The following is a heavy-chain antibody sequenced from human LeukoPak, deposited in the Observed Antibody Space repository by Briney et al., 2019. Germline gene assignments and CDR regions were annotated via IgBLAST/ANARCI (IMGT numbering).Heavy chain of an antibody. V-gene: IGHV3-23*01. D-gene: IGHD6-6*01. CDR1: GFTFSSYA. CDR2: ISGSGGST. Sequence: GGSLRLSCAASGFTFSSYAMSWVRQAPGKGLVWVSAISGSGGSTYYADSVKGRFTISRDNSKNTLYLQMNSLRAEDTAVYYCAKDIGEIAARPMTYAFDIWGQGTMVTVSS. CDR3: AKDIGEIAARPMTYAFDI. J-gene: IGHJ3*02.